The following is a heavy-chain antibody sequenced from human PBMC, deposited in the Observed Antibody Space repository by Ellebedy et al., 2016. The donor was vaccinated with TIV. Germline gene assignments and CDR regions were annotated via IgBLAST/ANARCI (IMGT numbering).Heavy chain of an antibody. CDR2: INPSGGGT. CDR1: GYTFTSYY. J-gene: IGHJ6*02. D-gene: IGHD6-13*01. V-gene: IGHV1-46*01. Sequence: AASVKVSCKASGYTFTSYYMHWVRQAPGQGLEGMGIINPSGGGTTYAQKFQGRVTITRDTSTSTVYMELSSLRSEDTAVYYCARDFGSSWLYYYPGMDVWGQGTTVTVSS. CDR3: ARDFGSSWLYYYPGMDV.